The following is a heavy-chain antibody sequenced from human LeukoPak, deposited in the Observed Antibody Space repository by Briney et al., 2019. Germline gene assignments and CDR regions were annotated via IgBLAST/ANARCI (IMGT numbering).Heavy chain of an antibody. CDR2: ISSSSSYI. CDR3: ARRDSSGYYYRFDY. V-gene: IGHV3-21*01. D-gene: IGHD3-22*01. CDR1: GLTFSSYS. J-gene: IGHJ4*02. Sequence: PGGSLRLSCAASGLTFSSYSMNWFRQAPGKGLEWVSSISSSSSYIYYADSVKGRFTISRDNAKNSLYLQMNSLRAEDTAVYYCARRDSSGYYYRFDYWGQGTLVTVSS.